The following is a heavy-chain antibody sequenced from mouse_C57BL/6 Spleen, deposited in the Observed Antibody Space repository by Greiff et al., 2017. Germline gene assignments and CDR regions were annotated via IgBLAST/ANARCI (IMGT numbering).Heavy chain of an antibody. V-gene: IGHV1-81*01. D-gene: IGHD2-4*01. CDR3: ARKRDYDSDYYAMDY. CDR1: GYTFTSYG. CDR2: IYPRSGNT. Sequence: QVQLQQSGAELARPGASVKLSCKASGYTFTSYGISWVKQRTGQGLEWIGEIYPRSGNTYYNEKFKGKDTLTADKSSSTAYRELRSLTSEDSAVYFCARKRDYDSDYYAMDYWGQGTSVTVSS. J-gene: IGHJ4*01.